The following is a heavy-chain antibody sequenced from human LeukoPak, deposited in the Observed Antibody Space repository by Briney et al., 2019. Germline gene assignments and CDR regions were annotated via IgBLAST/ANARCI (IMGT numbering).Heavy chain of an antibody. J-gene: IGHJ4*02. CDR3: ARRRDFFDY. Sequence: PGGSLRLSCTASGFTLSDYYMSWIRQAPGKGLEWVSYISSSGSTIDYADSVKGRFTISRDNAKNSLYLQMSSLRAEDTAVYYCARRRDFFDYWGQGTLVTVSS. V-gene: IGHV3-11*01. CDR1: GFTLSDYY. CDR2: ISSSGSTI.